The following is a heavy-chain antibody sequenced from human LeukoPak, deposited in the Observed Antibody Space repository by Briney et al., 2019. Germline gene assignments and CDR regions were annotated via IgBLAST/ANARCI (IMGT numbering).Heavy chain of an antibody. D-gene: IGHD6-6*01. CDR1: GFTFSMYW. CDR2: INSDGSSK. J-gene: IGHJ4*02. V-gene: IGHV3-74*01. Sequence: GGSLRLSCAASGFTFSMYWMHWVRQVPGKGLVWVSRINSDGSSKNYADSVKGRFTISRDNAKNTLYLQMNSLRVEDTALYYCASALLSSSYQFDYWGQATLVTVSS. CDR3: ASALLSSSYQFDY.